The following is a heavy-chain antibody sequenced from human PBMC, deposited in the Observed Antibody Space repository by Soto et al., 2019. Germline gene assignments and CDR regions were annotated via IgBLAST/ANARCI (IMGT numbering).Heavy chain of an antibody. CDR3: ASDGAPGRPTRGSDAFDI. CDR2: IKHDGSEK. V-gene: IGHV3-7*03. CDR1: GFNFSSYW. Sequence: LFCAASGFNFSSYWMSWVRQAPGIGLQWVANIKHDGSEKYYVDSVKGRFTISRDNAKNSLYLQMNSLRAEDTAVYYCASDGAPGRPTRGSDAFDIWGQGTMVTV. J-gene: IGHJ3*02. D-gene: IGHD1-26*01.